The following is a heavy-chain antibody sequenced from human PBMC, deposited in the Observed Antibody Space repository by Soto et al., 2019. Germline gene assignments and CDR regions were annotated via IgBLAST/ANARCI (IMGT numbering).Heavy chain of an antibody. CDR1: GGSISSSSYY. D-gene: IGHD5-12*01. J-gene: IGHJ4*02. CDR2: IYYSGST. Sequence: PSETLSLTCTFSGGSISSSSYYWGWIRQPPGKGLEWIGSIYYSGSTYYNPSLKSRVTISVDTSKNQFSLKLSSVTAADTAVYYCARLVRLRLRQDYWGQGTLVTVSS. CDR3: ARLVRLRLRQDY. V-gene: IGHV4-39*01.